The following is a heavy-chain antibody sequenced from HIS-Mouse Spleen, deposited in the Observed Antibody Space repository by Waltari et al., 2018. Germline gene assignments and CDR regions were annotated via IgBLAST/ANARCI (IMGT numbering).Heavy chain of an antibody. CDR1: GYPFTRYS. CDR3: ARGRYSGYDGTE. D-gene: IGHD5-12*01. V-gene: IGHV1-2*02. CDR2: INPNSGGT. Sequence: QVQLVQSGAEVKKPGASVQVSCKASGYPFTRYSMPWFRQAPGQGLAWMGWINPNSGGTNYAQKFQGRVTMTRDTSISTAYMELSRLRSDDTAVYYCARGRYSGYDGTEWGQGTLVTVSS. J-gene: IGHJ4*02.